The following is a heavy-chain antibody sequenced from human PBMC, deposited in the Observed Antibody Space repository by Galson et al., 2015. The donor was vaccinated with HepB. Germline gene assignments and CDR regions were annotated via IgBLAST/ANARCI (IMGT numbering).Heavy chain of an antibody. CDR1: GCTFSTYS. CDR2: ISPDNRET. J-gene: IGHJ4*02. Sequence: SVKVSCKASGCTFSTYSITWVRQAPGQGLEWMGWISPDNRETEYARNLQGRVTMTTDRFTSTAYMELRTLRSDDTAIYYCTRARYNNSPPEYWGQGTLVTVSS. V-gene: IGHV1-18*01. D-gene: IGHD1-14*01. CDR3: TRARYNNSPPEY.